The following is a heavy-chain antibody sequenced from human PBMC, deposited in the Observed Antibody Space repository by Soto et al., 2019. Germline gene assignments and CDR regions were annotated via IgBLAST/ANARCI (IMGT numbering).Heavy chain of an antibody. J-gene: IGHJ4*02. CDR3: ARRSGRPGYLDY. V-gene: IGHV6-1*01. Sequence: SQTLSLTCGISGDSVSSNSAVWNWIRQSPSRGLEWLGRTYYRSKWYIDYAVSVKSRITINPDTSKNQFSLQLNSVTPEDTAVYYCARRSGRPGYLDYWGQGALVTVSS. CDR1: GDSVSSNSAV. D-gene: IGHD3-10*01. CDR2: TYYRSKWYI.